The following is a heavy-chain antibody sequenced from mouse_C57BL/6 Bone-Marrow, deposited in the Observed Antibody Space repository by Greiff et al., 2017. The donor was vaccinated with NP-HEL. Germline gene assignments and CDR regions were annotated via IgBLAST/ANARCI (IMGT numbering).Heavy chain of an antibody. CDR1: GYTFTSYW. J-gene: IGHJ3*01. CDR3: ARPLGLPFAY. D-gene: IGHD3-1*01. Sequence: QVQLQQPGAELVKPGASVKLSCKASGYTFTSYWMQWVKQRPGQGLEWIGEIDPSDSYTNYNQKFKGKATLTVDTSSSTAYMQLSSLTSEDSAVYYCARPLGLPFAYWGQGTLVTVSA. V-gene: IGHV1-50*01. CDR2: IDPSDSYT.